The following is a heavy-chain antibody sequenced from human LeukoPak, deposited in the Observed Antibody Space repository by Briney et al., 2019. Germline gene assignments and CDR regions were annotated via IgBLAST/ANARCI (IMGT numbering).Heavy chain of an antibody. CDR1: GFTFSSYA. D-gene: IGHD6-13*01. CDR3: AKRGFIASNPTDFDD. V-gene: IGHV3-23*01. Sequence: GGSLRLSCAASGFTFSSYAMSWVRQAPGKGMEWVSLISGSGSSTNYADSVKCPCTISRANSRNTLRLQMNRLRAEDTAVYYCAKRGFIASNPTDFDDWGQGTLVTVSS. J-gene: IGHJ4*02. CDR2: ISGSGSST.